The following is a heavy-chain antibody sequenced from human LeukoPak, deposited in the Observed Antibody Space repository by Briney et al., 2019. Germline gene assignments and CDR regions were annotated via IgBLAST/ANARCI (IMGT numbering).Heavy chain of an antibody. CDR2: ISGSGGST. Sequence: PGGSLRLSCAASGFTFSSYAMSWVRQAPGKGLEWVSAISGSGGSTYYADSVKGRFTISRDNSKNTLYLQMNSLRAEDTAVYYCAKDLLGYCSSTSCYAFDYWGQGTLVTVSS. CDR1: GFTFSSYA. V-gene: IGHV3-23*01. D-gene: IGHD2-2*01. CDR3: AKDLLGYCSSTSCYAFDY. J-gene: IGHJ4*02.